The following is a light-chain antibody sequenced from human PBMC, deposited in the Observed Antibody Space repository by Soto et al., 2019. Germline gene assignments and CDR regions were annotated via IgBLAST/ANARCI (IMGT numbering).Light chain of an antibody. CDR1: QSINSW. V-gene: IGKV1-5*03. CDR3: QQYNSFPLI. J-gene: IGKJ4*01. CDR2: KAS. Sequence: DIQMTQSPSTLSASVGDRVTITCRASQSINSWLAWYQQKPRKAPQLLIYKASNLESGVPSRFSGCGSGTEFTLTISSLQPDDFATYYCQQYNSFPLIFGGGTTVDIK.